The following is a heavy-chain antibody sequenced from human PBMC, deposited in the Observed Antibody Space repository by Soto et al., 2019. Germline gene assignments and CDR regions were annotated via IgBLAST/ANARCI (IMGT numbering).Heavy chain of an antibody. D-gene: IGHD1-1*01. CDR3: AKLDGYTLFDY. J-gene: IGHJ4*02. CDR2: IYYSGTT. V-gene: IGHV4-59*01. CDR1: GGSISGYY. Sequence: SETLSLTCTVSGGSISGYYWSWLRQPPGKGLEWVAYIYYSGTTNYNPSLKSRGTISLDTSKNQFSLRLNSVTAADTAVYFCAKLDGYTLFDYWGQGTLVTVSS.